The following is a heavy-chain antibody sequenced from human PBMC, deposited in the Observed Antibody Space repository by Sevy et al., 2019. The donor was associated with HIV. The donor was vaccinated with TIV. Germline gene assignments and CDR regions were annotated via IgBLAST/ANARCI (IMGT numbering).Heavy chain of an antibody. D-gene: IGHD2-15*01. CDR1: GFAFSDYA. V-gene: IGHV3-30*18. CDR2: ISYAGDNK. CDR3: AKALADCSGGTCYTAHYYYDMDV. Sequence: GGSLRLSCAASGFAFSDYAMHWVRQAPGKGLEWVAAISYAGDNKYVAASVKGRFTVSKDNSKNTLYLEMNSLRAEDTAVYYCAKALADCSGGTCYTAHYYYDMDVWGRRATVTVSS. J-gene: IGHJ6*02.